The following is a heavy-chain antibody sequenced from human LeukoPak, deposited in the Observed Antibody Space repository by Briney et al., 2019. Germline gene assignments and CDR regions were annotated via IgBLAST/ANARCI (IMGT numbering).Heavy chain of an antibody. Sequence: GGSLRLSCAASGFDFSSNWMHWVRHAPGQGLVWVSRIKGDGISTNYADSVKGRFTISRDIAKNTLYLQMNSLRAEDTGVYYCAKDHFWSIDYWGRGTLVTVSS. D-gene: IGHD3-3*01. J-gene: IGHJ4*02. CDR2: IKGDGIST. V-gene: IGHV3-74*01. CDR1: GFDFSSNW. CDR3: AKDHFWSIDY.